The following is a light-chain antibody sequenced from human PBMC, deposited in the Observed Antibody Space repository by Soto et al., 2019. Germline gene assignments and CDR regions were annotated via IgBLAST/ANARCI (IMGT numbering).Light chain of an antibody. CDR2: DVS. CDR3: SSYTSSFKLAV. Sequence: QSALTQPASVSGSPGQSIPIFCTGTSSDVGGYNYVSWYQQHPGSAPKLMIYDVSSRPSGVSNRFSGSKSGNTASLTISGLQAEDEADYYCSSYTSSFKLAVFGSGTKLTVL. V-gene: IGLV2-14*03. CDR1: SSDVGGYNY. J-gene: IGLJ1*01.